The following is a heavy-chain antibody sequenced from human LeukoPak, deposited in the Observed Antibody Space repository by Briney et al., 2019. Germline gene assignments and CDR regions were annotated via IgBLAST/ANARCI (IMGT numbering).Heavy chain of an antibody. CDR3: ARGGYCSGGSCYLLDP. J-gene: IGHJ5*02. Sequence: DSVKGRFTISRDNAKKSLYLQMNSLRAEDTALYHCARGGYCSGGSCYLLDPWGQGTLVTVSS. D-gene: IGHD2-15*01. V-gene: IGHV3-20*01.